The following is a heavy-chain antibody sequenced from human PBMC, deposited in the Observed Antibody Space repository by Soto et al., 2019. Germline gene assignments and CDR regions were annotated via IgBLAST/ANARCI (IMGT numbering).Heavy chain of an antibody. D-gene: IGHD6-13*01. CDR3: AKRLGIAAAVSSGLDY. Sequence: GGSMRLSCAASGFNFSSYAMSWVRQAPGKGLEWVSAISGSGGSTYYADSVKGRFTISRDNSKNTLYLQMNSLRAEDTAVYYCAKRLGIAAAVSSGLDYWGQGTLVTVSS. CDR1: GFNFSSYA. CDR2: ISGSGGST. J-gene: IGHJ4*02. V-gene: IGHV3-23*01.